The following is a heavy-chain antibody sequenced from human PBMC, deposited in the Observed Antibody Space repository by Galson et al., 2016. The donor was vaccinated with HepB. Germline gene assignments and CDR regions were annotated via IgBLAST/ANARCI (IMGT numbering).Heavy chain of an antibody. Sequence: LPCTVSGDSMTTNWYSWVRQTPGQGLEWLGEAYHTGTTKYNPSLKNRVTMSMDTSNNHLSLTLNFVTAADTAIYSCARHIAVTGTRGFDYWGQGALVTVSA. CDR1: GDSMTTNW. CDR2: AYHTGTT. J-gene: IGHJ4*02. CDR3: ARHIAVTGTRGFDY. V-gene: IGHV4-4*01. D-gene: IGHD1-7*01.